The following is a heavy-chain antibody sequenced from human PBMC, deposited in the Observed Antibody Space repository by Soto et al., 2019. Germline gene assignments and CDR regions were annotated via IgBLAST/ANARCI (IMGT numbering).Heavy chain of an antibody. CDR2: IYHSGAT. Sequence: QVQLQESGPGLVKPSGTLSLTCAVSGDSIGSDNWWTWVRQPPGKGLEWIGEIYHSGATNYTPSLKSRVTISVDKSKNHFSLKLSSVTAADTAVYYCARGAWGLCRSFDYWGQGTLVTVSS. CDR1: GDSIGSDNW. J-gene: IGHJ4*02. D-gene: IGHD1-26*01. CDR3: ARGAWGLCRSFDY. V-gene: IGHV4-4*02.